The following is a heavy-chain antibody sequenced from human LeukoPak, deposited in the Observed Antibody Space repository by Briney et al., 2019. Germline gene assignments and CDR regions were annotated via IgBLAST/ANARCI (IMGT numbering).Heavy chain of an antibody. V-gene: IGHV3-23*01. J-gene: IGHJ4*02. CDR3: AKDEFYYYDSSGYYFLFDY. Sequence: GRSLRLSCAASGFTFSSYAMSWVRQAPGKGLEWVSAISGSGGSTYYADSVKGRFTISRDNSKNTLYLQMNSLRAEDTAVYYCAKDEFYYYDSSGYYFLFDYWGQGTLVTVSS. D-gene: IGHD3-22*01. CDR2: ISGSGGST. CDR1: GFTFSSYA.